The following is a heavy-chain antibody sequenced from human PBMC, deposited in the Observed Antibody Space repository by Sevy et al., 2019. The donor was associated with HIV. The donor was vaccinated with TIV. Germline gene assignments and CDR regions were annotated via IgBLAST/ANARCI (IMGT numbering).Heavy chain of an antibody. D-gene: IGHD3-22*01. V-gene: IGHV3-7*04. Sequence: GGSLRLSCTASGFSFSSYWMHWVRQAPGKGLEWVANIKPDEIEKYYVASVKGRFTISRDNAKNSVYLQMNSLRPEDTAIYYCARGNSGSFDYWGQGTLVTVSS. CDR3: ARGNSGSFDY. J-gene: IGHJ4*02. CDR2: IKPDEIEK. CDR1: GFSFSSYW.